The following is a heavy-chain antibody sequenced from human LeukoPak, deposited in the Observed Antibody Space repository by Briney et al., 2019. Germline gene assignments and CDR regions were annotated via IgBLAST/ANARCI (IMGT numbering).Heavy chain of an antibody. CDR2: IYYSGST. CDR3: ARGPRFGELLWHWFDP. V-gene: IGHV4-39*01. CDR1: GGSISSSSYY. Sequence: ASETLSLTCTVSGGSISSSSYYWGWIRQPPGKGLEWIGSIYYSGSTYYNPSLKSRVTISVDTSKNQFSLKLSSVTAADTAVYYCARGPRFGELLWHWFDPWGQGTLVTVSS. D-gene: IGHD3-10*01. J-gene: IGHJ5*02.